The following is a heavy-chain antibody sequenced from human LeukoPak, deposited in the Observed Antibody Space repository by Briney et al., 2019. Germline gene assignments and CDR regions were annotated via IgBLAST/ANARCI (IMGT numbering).Heavy chain of an antibody. J-gene: IGHJ4*02. CDR1: GFTFSGYG. CDR2: ISYDGSNT. CDR3: ARDQTAVTGVWGTIDY. D-gene: IGHD2-8*02. Sequence: GGSLRLSCTASGFTFSGYGMHWVRQAPGMGLEWVAIISYDGSNTFYGDSVKGRFTISRDNSKKTLYLQMNSLRTEDTAVNYCARDQTAVTGVWGTIDYWGQGTLVIVSS. V-gene: IGHV3-30*03.